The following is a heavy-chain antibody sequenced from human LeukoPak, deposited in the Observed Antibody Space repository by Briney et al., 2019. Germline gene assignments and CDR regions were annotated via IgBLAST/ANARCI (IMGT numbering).Heavy chain of an antibody. V-gene: IGHV1-2*02. CDR2: INPNSGGT. CDR1: GYTFTGYY. Sequence: GASGKVSCKASGYTFTGYYMHWVRQAPGQGLERMGWINPNSGGTNYAQTFQGRVTMTRDTSISTAYMELSRLRSDATAVYYCARDGPEGDGDSHPGMDVWGKGTTVTVSS. D-gene: IGHD4-17*01. CDR3: ARDGPEGDGDSHPGMDV. J-gene: IGHJ6*04.